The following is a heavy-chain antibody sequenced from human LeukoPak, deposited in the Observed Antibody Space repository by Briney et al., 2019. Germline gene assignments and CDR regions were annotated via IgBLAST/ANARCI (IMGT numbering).Heavy chain of an antibody. CDR3: AGDQEGSGWGLKSPALPGGSDY. J-gene: IGHJ4*02. CDR1: GGSFSSYY. Sequence: SETLSLTCSVYGGSFSSYYWSWIRQPPGKGLEWIGEINHSGSTNYNPSLKSRVAISVDTSKSQFSLKLSSVTAADTAVYYCAGDQEGSGWGLKSPALPGGSDYWGQGTLVTVSS. D-gene: IGHD6-19*01. V-gene: IGHV4-34*01. CDR2: INHSGST.